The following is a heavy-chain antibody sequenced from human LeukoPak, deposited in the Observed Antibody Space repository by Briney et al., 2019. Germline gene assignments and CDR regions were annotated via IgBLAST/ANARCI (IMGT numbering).Heavy chain of an antibody. D-gene: IGHD3-10*01. CDR3: ARDRGGKYGMDV. CDR2: INPSGGST. V-gene: IGHV1-46*01. J-gene: IGHJ6*02. CDR1: GYTFTSYY. Sequence: ASVKVSCKASGYTFTSYYMHWVRQAPGQGLEWMGIINPSGGSTNYAQKFQGRVTMTRDTSTSTVYMELSSLRSEDTAVYYCARDRGGKYGMDVWGQGTTVTVSS.